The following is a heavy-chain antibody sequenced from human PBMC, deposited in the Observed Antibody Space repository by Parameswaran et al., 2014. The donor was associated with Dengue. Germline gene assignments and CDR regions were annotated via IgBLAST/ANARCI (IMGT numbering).Heavy chain of an antibody. CDR2: IYHSGST. Sequence: RWIRQPPGKGLEWIGEIYHSGSTNYNPSLKSRVTISVDKSKNQFSLKLSSVTAADTAVYYCARGLWFGELEYYYGMDVWGQGTTVTVSS. J-gene: IGHJ6*02. D-gene: IGHD3-10*01. CDR3: ARGLWFGELEYYYGMDV. V-gene: IGHV4-4*02.